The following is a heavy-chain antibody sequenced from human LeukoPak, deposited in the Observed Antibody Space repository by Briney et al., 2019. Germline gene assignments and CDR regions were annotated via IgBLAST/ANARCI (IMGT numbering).Heavy chain of an antibody. J-gene: IGHJ4*02. CDR2: IKQDGSEI. D-gene: IGHD1-26*01. Sequence: GGSLRLSCAASRFTFRSYWMSWVRQAPGKGLEWVANIKQDGSEIYYVDSVKGRFTISRDNAKNSLHLQMNSLRAEDTAVYYCARVRGSYSFDYWGQGTLVTVSS. CDR3: ARVRGSYSFDY. CDR1: RFTFRSYW. V-gene: IGHV3-7*01.